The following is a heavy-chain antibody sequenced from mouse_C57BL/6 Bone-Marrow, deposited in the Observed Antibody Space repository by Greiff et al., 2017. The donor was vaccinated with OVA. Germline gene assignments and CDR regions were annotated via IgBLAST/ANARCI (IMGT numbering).Heavy chain of an antibody. V-gene: IGHV1-69*01. CDR3: ARRRALGSNYFDY. J-gene: IGHJ2*01. D-gene: IGHD1-1*01. Sequence: VQLQQSGAELVMPGASVKLSCKASGYTFTSYWMHWVKQRPGQGLEWIGEIDPSDSYTNYNQKFKGKSTLTVDKSSSTAYMQLSSLTSEDSAVYYCARRRALGSNYFDYWGQGTTLTVSS. CDR2: IDPSDSYT. CDR1: GYTFTSYW.